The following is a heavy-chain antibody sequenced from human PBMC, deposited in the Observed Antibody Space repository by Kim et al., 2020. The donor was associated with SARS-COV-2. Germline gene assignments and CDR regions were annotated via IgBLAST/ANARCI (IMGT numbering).Heavy chain of an antibody. V-gene: IGHV3-23*01. J-gene: IGHJ4*02. D-gene: IGHD3-3*01. CDR1: GLTFGNHA. CDR3: AKSGSYFDY. CDR2: IGASGSNT. Sequence: GGSLRLSCAASGLTFGNHAMSWVRQAPGKGLDWVSTIGASGSNTYLADSVKGRFTISRDNSKNIVYLQMNSLRAEDTAVYYCAKSGSYFDYWGRGTLVTVSS.